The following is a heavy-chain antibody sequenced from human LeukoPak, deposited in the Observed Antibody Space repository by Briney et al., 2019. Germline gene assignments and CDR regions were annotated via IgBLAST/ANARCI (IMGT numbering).Heavy chain of an antibody. CDR3: AREYSGFDD. J-gene: IGHJ4*02. CDR2: RYHIGST. CDR1: GDPISSHRDYK. Sequence: PSETLSLTCTVSGDPISSHRDYKWPWTRQPPGKGLEWIGYRYHIGSTNYNPSLKSRVTISVDTSNSQCSLKLTSVTAAETAVYYCAREYSGFDDWGQGTLVTVSS. V-gene: IGHV4-61*01. D-gene: IGHD5-12*01.